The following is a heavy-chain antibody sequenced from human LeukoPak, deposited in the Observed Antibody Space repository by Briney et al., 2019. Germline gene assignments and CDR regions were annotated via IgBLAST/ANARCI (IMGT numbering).Heavy chain of an antibody. Sequence: SVKVSCKASGGTFSSYAISWVRQAPGQGLEWMGRIIPILGIANYAQKFQGRVTITADKSTSTAYMELSSLRSEDTAVYYCARVPLWSGYYTRSYYGMDVWGQGTMVTVSS. CDR1: GGTFSSYA. V-gene: IGHV1-69*04. J-gene: IGHJ6*02. CDR2: IIPILGIA. CDR3: ARVPLWSGYYTRSYYGMDV. D-gene: IGHD3-3*01.